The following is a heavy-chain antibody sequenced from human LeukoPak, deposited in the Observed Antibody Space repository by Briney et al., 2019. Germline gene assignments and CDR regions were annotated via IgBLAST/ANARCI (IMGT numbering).Heavy chain of an antibody. D-gene: IGHD3-16*01. V-gene: IGHV3-21*01. CDR3: ATRSRKNGGDAFHI. CDR2: ISSSSSYI. J-gene: IGHJ3*02. CDR1: GFTFSSYS. Sequence: GGSLRLSCAASGFTFSSYSMNWVRQAPGKGLEWVSSISSSSSYIYYADSVKGRFTISRDNAKNSLYLQMSSLRAEDTAVYYCATRSRKNGGDAFHIWGQGTMVTVSS.